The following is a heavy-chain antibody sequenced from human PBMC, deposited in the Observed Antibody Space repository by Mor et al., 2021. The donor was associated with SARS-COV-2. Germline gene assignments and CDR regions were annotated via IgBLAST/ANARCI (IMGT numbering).Heavy chain of an antibody. D-gene: IGHD6-19*01. V-gene: IGHV3-7*03. J-gene: IGHJ3*02. CDR3: ASDMGLAVAGVYGPDAFDI. Sequence: KQDGSEKYYVDSVKGRFTISRDNAKNSLYLQMNSLRAEDTAVYYCASDMGLAVAGVYGPDAFDIWGQGTMV. CDR2: KQDGSEK.